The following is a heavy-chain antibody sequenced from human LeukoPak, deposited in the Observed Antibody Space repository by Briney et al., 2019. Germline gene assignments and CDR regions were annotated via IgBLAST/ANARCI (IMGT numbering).Heavy chain of an antibody. V-gene: IGHV1-46*01. Sequence: ASVKVSCKASGYTFTSYYMHWVRQAPGQGLEWMGIINPSGGSTSYAQKFQGRATMTRDTSTSTVYMELSSLRSEDTAVYYCARGDFVVVPAAMGYYYYGMDVWGKGTTVTVSS. CDR1: GYTFTSYY. CDR2: INPSGGST. D-gene: IGHD2-2*01. CDR3: ARGDFVVVPAAMGYYYYGMDV. J-gene: IGHJ6*04.